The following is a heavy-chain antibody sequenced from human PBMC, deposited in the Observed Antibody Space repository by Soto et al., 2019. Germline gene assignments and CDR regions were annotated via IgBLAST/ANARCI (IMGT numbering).Heavy chain of an antibody. CDR2: IRSKTNSYAT. Sequence: GGSLRLSCAASGFTFSDSTMHWVRQASGKGLEWVGRIRSKTNSYATAYVASVKGRFTISRDDSKNTASLQMNNLKTEDTAVYSCTRPGYYYDSSGYYPDYWGQGTLVTVSS. J-gene: IGHJ4*02. D-gene: IGHD3-22*01. V-gene: IGHV3-73*01. CDR1: GFTFSDST. CDR3: TRPGYYYDSSGYYPDY.